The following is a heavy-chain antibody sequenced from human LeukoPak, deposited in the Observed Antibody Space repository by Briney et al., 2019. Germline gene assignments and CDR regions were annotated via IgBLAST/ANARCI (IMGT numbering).Heavy chain of an antibody. V-gene: IGHV1-8*01. J-gene: IGHJ6*02. D-gene: IGHD6-13*01. CDR1: GYTFTSYD. CDR2: MNPNSGNT. Sequence: GASVKVSCKASGYTFTSYDINWVRQAPGQGLEWMGWMNPNSGNTGYAQKFQGRVTMTRNTSISTAYMELSSLRSGDTAVYYCGRGHSSSWYGFYYDYGMDAWGQGTTVTVSS. CDR3: GRGHSSSWYGFYYDYGMDA.